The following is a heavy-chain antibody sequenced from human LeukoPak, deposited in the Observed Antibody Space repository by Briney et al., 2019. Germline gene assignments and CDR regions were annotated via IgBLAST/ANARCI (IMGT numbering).Heavy chain of an antibody. Sequence: KXXCKASGGXFXXYAXSWVGQXPXQGVEXXGXXSXIFATANYAQKFQGRFTITADESTSTAYMQLSSLRSEDTAVYYCARDGYYDFWSRYYPYYFDYWGQGTLVTVSS. V-gene: IGHV1-69*01. CDR1: GGXFXXYA. CDR2: XSXIFATA. J-gene: IGHJ4*02. D-gene: IGHD3-3*01. CDR3: ARDGYYDFWSRYYPYYFDY.